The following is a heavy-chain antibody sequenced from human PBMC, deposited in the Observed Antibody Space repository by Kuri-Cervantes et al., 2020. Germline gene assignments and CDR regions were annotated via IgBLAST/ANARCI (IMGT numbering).Heavy chain of an antibody. Sequence: SVKVSCKASGYTFTSYDINWVRQATGQGLEWMGGIIPIFGTANYAQKFQGRVTITADESTSTAYMELSSLRSEDTAVYYCARAPRGYSGSWFDYWGQGTLVTVSS. J-gene: IGHJ4*02. CDR1: GYTFTSYD. V-gene: IGHV1-69*13. CDR3: ARAPRGYSGSWFDY. D-gene: IGHD6-13*01. CDR2: IIPIFGTA.